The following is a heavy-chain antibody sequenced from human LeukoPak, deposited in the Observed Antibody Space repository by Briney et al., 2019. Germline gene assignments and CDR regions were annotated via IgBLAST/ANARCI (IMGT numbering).Heavy chain of an antibody. CDR3: ARAVGVSYYFDY. CDR2: TSYDGSNK. J-gene: IGHJ4*02. V-gene: IGHV3-30*04. CDR1: GFTFSSYA. Sequence: GGSLRLSCAASGFTFSSYAMHWVRQAPGKGLEWVAVTSYDGSNKYYADSVKGRFTISRDNSKNTLYLQMNSLRAEDTAVYYCARAVGVSYYFDYWGQGTLVTVSS. D-gene: IGHD3-16*01.